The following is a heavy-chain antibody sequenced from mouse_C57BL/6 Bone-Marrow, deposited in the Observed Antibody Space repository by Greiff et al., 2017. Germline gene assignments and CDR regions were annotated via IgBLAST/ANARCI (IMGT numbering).Heavy chain of an antibody. CDR2: ISSGGSYT. D-gene: IGHD2-4*01. CDR3: ARPDYDYGGFYFDD. Sequence: EVQRVESGGDLVKPGGSLKLSCAASGFTFSSYGMSWVRQTPDKRLEWVATISSGGSYTYYPDSVKGRVTIYRANAKNTLYLQMSSLKSEDTAMYYWARPDYDYGGFYFDDWGQGATLTVSS. CDR1: GFTFSSYG. V-gene: IGHV5-6*01. J-gene: IGHJ2*01.